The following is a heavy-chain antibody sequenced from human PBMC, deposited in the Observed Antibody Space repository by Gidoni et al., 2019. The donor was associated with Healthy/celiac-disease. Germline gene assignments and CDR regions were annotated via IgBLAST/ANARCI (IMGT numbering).Heavy chain of an antibody. J-gene: IGHJ4*02. CDR3: AGGRYCSSTSCYDTVTTSYFDY. D-gene: IGHD2-2*01. Sequence: QVQLQQWGAGLLKPSETLSLTCAVYGGSCSGYYWSWIRQPPGKGLEWIGEINHSGSTNYNPSLKSRVTISVDTSKNQFSLKLSSVTAADTAVYYCAGGRYCSSTSCYDTVTTSYFDYWGQGTLVTVSS. CDR2: INHSGST. V-gene: IGHV4-34*01. CDR1: GGSCSGYY.